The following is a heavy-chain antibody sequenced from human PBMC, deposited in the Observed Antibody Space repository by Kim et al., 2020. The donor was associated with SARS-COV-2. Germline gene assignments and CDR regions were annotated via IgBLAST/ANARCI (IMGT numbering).Heavy chain of an antibody. CDR1: GYSFTTYG. CDR3: ARRWSTVTPYYYYGMDV. D-gene: IGHD4-17*01. J-gene: IGHJ6*02. Sequence: ASVKVSCKVSGYSFTTYGISWVRQAPGQGLEWMGWITTDNGNTNYAQRVQGRVTMTTDTSTSTAYMELRSLRSDDTAMYYCARRWSTVTPYYYYGMDVWGQGTTVTISS. CDR2: ITTDNGNT. V-gene: IGHV1-18*01.